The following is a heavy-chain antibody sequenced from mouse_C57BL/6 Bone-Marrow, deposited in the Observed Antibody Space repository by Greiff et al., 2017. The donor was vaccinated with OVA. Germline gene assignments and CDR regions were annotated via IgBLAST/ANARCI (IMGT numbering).Heavy chain of an antibody. CDR1: GYTFTDYN. CDR2: INPNNGGT. CDR3: ARTYYYSNYDWYFDV. V-gene: IGHV1-22*01. D-gene: IGHD2-5*01. Sequence: VQLQQSGPELVKPGASVKMSCKASGYTFTDYNMHWVKQSHGKSLEWIGYINPNNGGTSYNQKFKGKATLTVNKSSSTAYMELRSLTSEDSAVYYCARTYYYSNYDWYFDVWGTGTTVTVSS. J-gene: IGHJ1*03.